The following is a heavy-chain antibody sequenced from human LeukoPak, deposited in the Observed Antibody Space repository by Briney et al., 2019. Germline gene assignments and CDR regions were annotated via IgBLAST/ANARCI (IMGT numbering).Heavy chain of an antibody. D-gene: IGHD3-10*01. J-gene: IGHJ4*02. Sequence: ASVKVSCKASGYTFTSYAMHWVRQAPGQRLEWMGWISAYDGNTNSAQKLQGRVTMTTDTSTSTAYMELRSLRPDDTAVYYCARDGYGSGKGYFDYWGQGTLVTVSS. CDR3: ARDGYGSGKGYFDY. CDR2: ISAYDGNT. CDR1: GYTFTSYA. V-gene: IGHV1-18*01.